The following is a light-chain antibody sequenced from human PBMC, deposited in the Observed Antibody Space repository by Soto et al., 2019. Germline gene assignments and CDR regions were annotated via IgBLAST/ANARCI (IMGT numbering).Light chain of an antibody. V-gene: IGKV3-11*01. CDR3: QQRSNWPPGYT. J-gene: IGKJ2*01. Sequence: EIVLTQSPATLSLSPGERATLSCRASQSVSSYLAWYQPKPGQAPRLLIYDAANRATGIPARFSGSGSGTDFTRTISSLEPEDFPVYYCQQRSNWPPGYTCGQGTKLEIK. CDR1: QSVSSY. CDR2: DAA.